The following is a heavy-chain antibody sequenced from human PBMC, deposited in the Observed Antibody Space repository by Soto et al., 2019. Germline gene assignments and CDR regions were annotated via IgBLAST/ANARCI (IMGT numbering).Heavy chain of an antibody. CDR2: IKSKTDGGTT. CDR1: GFTFSNAW. J-gene: IGHJ4*02. Sequence: PGGSLRLSCAASGFTFSNAWMSWVRQAPGKGLEWVGRIKSKTDGGTTDYAAPVKGRFTISRDDSKNTLYLQMNSLKTEDTAVYYCTTGGAEPIRYYYGSGSHYIDYWGQGTLVTVSS. D-gene: IGHD3-10*01. CDR3: TTGGAEPIRYYYGSGSHYIDY. V-gene: IGHV3-15*01.